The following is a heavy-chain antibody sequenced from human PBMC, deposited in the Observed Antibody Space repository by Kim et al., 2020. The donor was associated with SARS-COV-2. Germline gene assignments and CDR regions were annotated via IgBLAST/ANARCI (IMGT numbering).Heavy chain of an antibody. D-gene: IGHD1-20*01. CDR3: ARGGIGSNWTRGFFDL. CDR2: IGTAADT. Sequence: GGSLRLSCAASGFTFSNSDMHWVRQPTGKGLEWVASIGTAADTYYPGSVKGRFTSSRENIKNSFYLQMNSLRAEDTAVYFCARGGIGSNWTRGFFDLWGRGTLVTVSS. CDR1: GFTFSNSD. V-gene: IGHV3-13*01. J-gene: IGHJ2*01.